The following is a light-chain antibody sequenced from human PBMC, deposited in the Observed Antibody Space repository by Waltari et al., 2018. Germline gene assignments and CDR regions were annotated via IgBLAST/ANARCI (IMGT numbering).Light chain of an antibody. CDR2: DDN. CDR1: ALPRKY. CDR3: FSTDSSGV. V-gene: IGLV3-10*01. J-gene: IGLJ1*01. Sequence: SYELTQQPSVSVSPGQPARIPCSGDALPRKYAYWYQQKSGQAPVLVIYDDNKRPSGIPERFSGSSSGTIATLTISGAQVEDEADYYCFSTDSSGVFGAGTKVTVL.